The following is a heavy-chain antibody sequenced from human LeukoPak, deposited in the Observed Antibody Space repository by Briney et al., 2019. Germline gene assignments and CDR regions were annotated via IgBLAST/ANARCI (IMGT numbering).Heavy chain of an antibody. CDR1: GYTFTSFG. CDR2: ISAYNGNT. V-gene: IGHV1-18*01. J-gene: IGHJ4*02. CDR3: ARYSSGWYDSMYYFDY. Sequence: ASLKVSCKASGYTFTSFGISWVRQAPGQGLEWMGWISAYNGNTNYAQKLQGRVTMTTDTSTSTAYMELRSLRSDDTAVYYCARYSSGWYDSMYYFDYWGQGTLVTVSS. D-gene: IGHD6-19*01.